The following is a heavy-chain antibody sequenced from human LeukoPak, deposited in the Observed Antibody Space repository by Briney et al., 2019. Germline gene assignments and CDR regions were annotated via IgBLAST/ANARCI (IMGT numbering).Heavy chain of an antibody. D-gene: IGHD4-17*01. CDR3: AISYGDYTDYYYGMDV. Sequence: ASVKVSCKASGYTFTGYYMHWVRQAPGQGLEWMGWINPNSGGTNYAQKFQGWVTMTRDTSISTAYMELSRLRSDDMAVYYCAISYGDYTDYYYGMDVWGQGTTVTVSS. CDR2: INPNSGGT. J-gene: IGHJ6*02. V-gene: IGHV1-2*04. CDR1: GYTFTGYY.